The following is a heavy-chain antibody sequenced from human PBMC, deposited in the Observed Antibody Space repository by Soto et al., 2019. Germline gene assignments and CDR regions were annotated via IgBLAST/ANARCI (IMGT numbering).Heavy chain of an antibody. J-gene: IGHJ4*02. V-gene: IGHV1-18*01. CDR3: ARDRRQWLDFDY. D-gene: IGHD6-19*01. CDR2: ISAYNGNT. Sequence: PQVKGSRKAFGYTFTSYCISWVRQAPGQGLEWMGWISAYNGNTNYAQKLQGRVTMTTDTSTSTAYMELRSLRSDDTAVYYCARDRRQWLDFDYWGQGTLVTVSS. CDR1: GYTFTSYC.